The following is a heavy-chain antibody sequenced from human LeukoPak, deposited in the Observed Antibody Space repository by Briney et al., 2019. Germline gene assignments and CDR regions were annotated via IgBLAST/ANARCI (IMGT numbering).Heavy chain of an antibody. D-gene: IGHD2-21*01. CDR1: GGSISSYY. V-gene: IGHV4-59*01. J-gene: IGHJ5*02. CDR2: IYYSGST. Sequence: SETLSLTCTVSGGSISSYYWSWIRQPPGKGLEWIGYIYYSGSTNYNPSLKSRVTISVDTSKNRFSLKLSSVTAADTAVYYCAKETYWGGFDPWGQGTLVTVSS. CDR3: AKETYWGGFDP.